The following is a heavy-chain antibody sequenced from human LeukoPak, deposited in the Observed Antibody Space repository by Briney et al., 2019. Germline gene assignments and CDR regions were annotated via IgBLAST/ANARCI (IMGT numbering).Heavy chain of an antibody. D-gene: IGHD6-13*01. CDR1: GFTISSYW. CDR2: IKQDGSEK. Sequence: GGSLRLSCSASGFTISSYWMSWVRQTPEKGLEWVANIKQDGSEKVYVDSVKGRFTISRDNAKSSLYLQMSGLRAEDTAVYYCARDPYSSSWSYGMDVWGQGTTVTVSS. V-gene: IGHV3-7*05. CDR3: ARDPYSSSWSYGMDV. J-gene: IGHJ6*02.